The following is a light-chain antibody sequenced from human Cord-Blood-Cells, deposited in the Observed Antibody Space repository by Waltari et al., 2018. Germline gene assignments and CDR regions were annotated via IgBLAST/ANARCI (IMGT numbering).Light chain of an antibody. Sequence: DIQLTQSPSFVAASVGDIVTITCRASQGISSYLAWYQKKPGKAPKLLIYAASTLQSGVPSRFSGSGSGTEFTLTISSLQPEDFATYYCQQLNSYPLTFGGGTKVEIK. J-gene: IGKJ4*01. CDR2: AAS. CDR1: QGISSY. V-gene: IGKV1-9*01. CDR3: QQLNSYPLT.